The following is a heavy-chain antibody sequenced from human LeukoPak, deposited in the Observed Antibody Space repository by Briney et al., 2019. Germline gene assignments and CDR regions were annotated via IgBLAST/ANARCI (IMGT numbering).Heavy chain of an antibody. CDR1: GFTFSSYG. CDR3: AKGFYGDFLYYFDY. D-gene: IGHD4-17*01. Sequence: GRSLRLSCAASGFTFSSYGMHWVRQAPGKGLEWVAVISYDGSNKYYADSVKGRSTISRDNSKNTQYLQMNSLRAEDTAVYYCAKGFYGDFLYYFDYWGQGTLVTVSS. V-gene: IGHV3-30*18. CDR2: ISYDGSNK. J-gene: IGHJ4*02.